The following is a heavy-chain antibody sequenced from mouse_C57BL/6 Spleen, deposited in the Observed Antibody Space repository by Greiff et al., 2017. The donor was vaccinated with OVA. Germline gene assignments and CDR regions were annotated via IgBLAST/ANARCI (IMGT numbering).Heavy chain of an antibody. V-gene: IGHV1-82*01. J-gene: IGHJ3*01. D-gene: IGHD1-1*01. Sequence: VQLVESGPELVKPGASVKISCKASGYAFSSSWMNWVKQRPGKGLEWIGRIYPGDGDTNYNGKFKGKATLTADKSSSTAYMQLSSLTSEDSAVYVCARSQDYGSSYGFAYWGQGTLVTVSA. CDR3: ARSQDYGSSYGFAY. CDR2: IYPGDGDT. CDR1: GYAFSSSW.